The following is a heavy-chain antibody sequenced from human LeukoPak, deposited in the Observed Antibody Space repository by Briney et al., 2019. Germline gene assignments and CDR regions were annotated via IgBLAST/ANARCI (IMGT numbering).Heavy chain of an antibody. CDR1: GFTFSSYA. CDR2: ISYDGSNK. J-gene: IGHJ5*02. D-gene: IGHD6-19*01. CDR3: AREAEGSSGWHGVSWFDP. Sequence: GGSLRLSCAASGFTFSSYAMHWVRQAPGKGLEWVAVISYDGSNKYYADSVKGRFTISRDNSKNTLYLQMNSLRAEDTAVYYCAREAEGSSGWHGVSWFDPWGQGTLVTVSS. V-gene: IGHV3-30*04.